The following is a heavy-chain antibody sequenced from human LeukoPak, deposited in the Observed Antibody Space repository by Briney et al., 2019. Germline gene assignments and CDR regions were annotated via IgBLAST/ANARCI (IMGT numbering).Heavy chain of an antibody. J-gene: IGHJ4*02. CDR2: ISYDGSNK. CDR3: AKELAAAETPNYFDY. D-gene: IGHD6-13*01. Sequence: PGGSLRLSCAASGFTFSSYAMHWVRQAPGKGLEWVAVISYDGSNKYYADSVKGRFTISRDNSKNTPYLQMNSLRAEDTAVYYCAKELAAAETPNYFDYWGQGTLVTVSS. CDR1: GFTFSSYA. V-gene: IGHV3-30*04.